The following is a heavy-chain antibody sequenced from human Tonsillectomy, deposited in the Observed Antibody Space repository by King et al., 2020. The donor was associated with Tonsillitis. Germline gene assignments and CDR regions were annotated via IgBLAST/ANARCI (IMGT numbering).Heavy chain of an antibody. CDR3: ARQIGVVSWYH. CDR1: GFTFSHYW. D-gene: IGHD3-3*01. CDR2: TNIDGSIT. Sequence: VQLVESGGGLVQPGGSLRLSCAASGFTFSHYWMHWVRLAPGKGLVWVSRTNIDGSITNYADSVKGRFTISRVNAKSTLYRQMNSLRAEDTAVYYCARQIGVVSWYHWGQGTLVTVSS. J-gene: IGHJ5*02. V-gene: IGHV3-74*01.